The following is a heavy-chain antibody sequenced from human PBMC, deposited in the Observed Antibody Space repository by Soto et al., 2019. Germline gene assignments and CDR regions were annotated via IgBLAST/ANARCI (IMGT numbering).Heavy chain of an antibody. V-gene: IGHV4-34*01. CDR3: ARGVDSWSGYLF. Sequence: SETLSLTCALYGGSFDGYYWSWVRQSPGKGLEWIGEIHHSGRTKYNPSLKSRVSLSVDTSTKHFSLRLTSVTAADRGVYYCARGVDSWSGYLFWGQGTPVTVSS. D-gene: IGHD3-3*01. CDR1: GGSFDGYY. CDR2: IHHSGRT. J-gene: IGHJ4*02.